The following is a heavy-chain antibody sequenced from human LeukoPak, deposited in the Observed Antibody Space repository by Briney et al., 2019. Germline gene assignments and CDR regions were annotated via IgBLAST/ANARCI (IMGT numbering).Heavy chain of an antibody. CDR1: GGSISSGGYY. CDR3: ARDLWNHDRPDRTSWFDP. Sequence: SQTLSLTCTFSGGSISSGGYYWIWIRQHPGKGLEGIGYIYYSGSTYYNPSLKSRVTISVDTSKNQFSLKLSSMTAADTAVYYCARDLWNHDRPDRTSWFDPWGQGTLVTVSS. D-gene: IGHD1-1*01. V-gene: IGHV4-31*03. CDR2: IYYSGST. J-gene: IGHJ5*02.